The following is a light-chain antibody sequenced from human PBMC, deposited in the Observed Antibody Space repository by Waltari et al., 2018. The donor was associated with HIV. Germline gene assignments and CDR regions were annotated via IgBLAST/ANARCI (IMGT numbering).Light chain of an antibody. Sequence: EVVMTQSPPTLSVSPGQRVTLSCRASQSISAKLAWYQQRPGQAPRLLIYEAATRPTGIPARFSGSGSGTEFTLTISNLQSEDFATYFCQQYDSGPRGITFGQGTMLEIK. V-gene: IGKV3-15*01. CDR1: QSISAK. J-gene: IGKJ2*01. CDR2: EAA. CDR3: QQYDSGPRGIT.